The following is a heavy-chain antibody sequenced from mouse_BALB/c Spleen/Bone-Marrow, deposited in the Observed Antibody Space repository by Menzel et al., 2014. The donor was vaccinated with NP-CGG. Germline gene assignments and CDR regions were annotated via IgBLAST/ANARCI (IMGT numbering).Heavy chain of an antibody. V-gene: IGHV5-6-3*01. J-gene: IGHJ1*01. Sequence: EVKVVESGGGLVQPGGSLKLSCVAFGFTFSSYGMSWVRQTPDKRLELVATINNNGGSTYYPDSVKGQFTISRDNAKNTLYLQMSSLKSEDTAMYYCARVYGWYFDVWGAGTTVTVSS. D-gene: IGHD1-1*01. CDR2: INNNGGST. CDR1: GFTFSSYG. CDR3: ARVYGWYFDV.